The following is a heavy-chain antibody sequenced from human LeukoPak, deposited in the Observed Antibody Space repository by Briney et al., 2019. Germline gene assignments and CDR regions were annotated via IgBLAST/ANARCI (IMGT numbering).Heavy chain of an antibody. D-gene: IGHD4-11*01. J-gene: IGHJ6*03. CDR2: IYYSGTT. V-gene: IGHV4-59*08. CDR3: ARGATVTTFYYYYYMDV. CDR1: GGSISTYY. Sequence: SETLSLTCTVSGGSISTYYWNWIRQPPGKGLEWIGYIYYSGTTNYNPSLKSRVTISVDTSKNQFSLKLSSVTAADTAVYYCARGATVTTFYYYYYMDVWGKGTTVTVSS.